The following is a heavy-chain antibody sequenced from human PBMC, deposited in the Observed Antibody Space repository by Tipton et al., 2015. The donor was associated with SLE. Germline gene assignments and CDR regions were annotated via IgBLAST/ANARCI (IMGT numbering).Heavy chain of an antibody. CDR2: IYYSGST. D-gene: IGHD3-10*01. CDR1: GFTFSSYE. V-gene: IGHV4-59*01. Sequence: LRLSCAASGFTFSSYEMNWVRQAPGKGLEWIGYIYYSGSTNYNPSLKSRVTISVDTSKNQFSLKLSSVTAADTAVYYCASAGAGGYYYYMDVWGKGTTVTVSS. J-gene: IGHJ6*03. CDR3: ASAGAGGYYYYMDV.